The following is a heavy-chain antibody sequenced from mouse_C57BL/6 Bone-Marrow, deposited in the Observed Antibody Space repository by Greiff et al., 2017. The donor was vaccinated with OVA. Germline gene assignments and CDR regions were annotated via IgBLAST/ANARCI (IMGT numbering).Heavy chain of an antibody. J-gene: IGHJ2*01. CDR3: TTRGTRY. D-gene: IGHD4-1*01. CDR1: GFNIKDDY. CDR2: IDPENGDT. V-gene: IGHV14-4*01. Sequence: VQLQQSGAELVRPGASVKLSCTASGFNIKDDYMHWVKQRPEQGLEWIGWIDPENGDTEYASKFQGKATITADTSSNTAYLQLSSLTSEDTAVYYCTTRGTRYWGQGTTLTVSS.